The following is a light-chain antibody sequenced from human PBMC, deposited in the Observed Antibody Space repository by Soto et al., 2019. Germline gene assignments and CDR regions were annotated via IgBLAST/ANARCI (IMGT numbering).Light chain of an antibody. Sequence: EIVLTQSPGTLSLSPGERATLSCRASQSVSSSYLAWYQQKPGQAPRLLIYGASSSATGIPDRFSGSGSVTDFTLTISRLEPVVFVVYYCHQYGISLLTFGLVTKLEIK. CDR3: HQYGISLLT. CDR2: GAS. V-gene: IGKV3-20*01. J-gene: IGKJ4*01. CDR1: QSVSSSY.